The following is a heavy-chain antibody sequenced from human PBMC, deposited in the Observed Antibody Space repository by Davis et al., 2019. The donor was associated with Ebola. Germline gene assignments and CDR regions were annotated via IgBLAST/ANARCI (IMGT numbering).Heavy chain of an antibody. CDR1: GYTFTSYG. D-gene: IGHD3-10*01. CDR2: ISAYNGNT. V-gene: IGHV1-18*01. CDR3: ARGRATVLLWFRELSDDAFDI. Sequence: ASAKVSCKASGYTFTSYGISWVRQAPGQGLEWMGWISAYNGNTNYAQKLQGRVTMTTDTSTSTAYMELSRLRSDDTAVYYCARGRATVLLWFRELSDDAFDIWGQGTMVTVSS. J-gene: IGHJ3*02.